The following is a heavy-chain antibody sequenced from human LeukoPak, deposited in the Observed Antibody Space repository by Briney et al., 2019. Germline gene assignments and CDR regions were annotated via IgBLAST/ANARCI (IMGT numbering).Heavy chain of an antibody. V-gene: IGHV3-74*01. CDR3: TRAYYDRVNWFDP. CDR2: VNSDGSGT. J-gene: IGHJ5*02. Sequence: GGSLRLSCATSGFTFISFEMHWVRQAPGKGLVWVSRVNSDGSGTTYADSVKGRFTISRDNAKNTLYLQMNSLRAEDTAVYYCTRAYYDRVNWFDPWGQGTLVTVSS. CDR1: GFTFISFE. D-gene: IGHD1-26*01.